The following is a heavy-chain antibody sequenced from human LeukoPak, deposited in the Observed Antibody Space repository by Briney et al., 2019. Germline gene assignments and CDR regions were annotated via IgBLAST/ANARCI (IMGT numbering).Heavy chain of an antibody. D-gene: IGHD4-17*01. CDR1: GASISSGGYY. CDR2: IYYSGST. J-gene: IGHJ5*02. V-gene: IGHV4-31*03. Sequence: PSETMSLTCTVYGASISSGGYYWSWIRQHPGKGLEWIGYIYYSGSTFYNPSLKSRVTISVDTSKNQFSLKLSSVTAADTAVYYCAREERRDYGETNWFDPWGQGTLVTVSS. CDR3: AREERRDYGETNWFDP.